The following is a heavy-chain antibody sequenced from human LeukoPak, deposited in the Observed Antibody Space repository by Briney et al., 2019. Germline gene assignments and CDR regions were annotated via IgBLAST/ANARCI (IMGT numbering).Heavy chain of an antibody. CDR3: ANNEWQ. J-gene: IGHJ1*01. CDR2: ISGSGGQT. D-gene: IGHD2-8*01. CDR1: GLTFSSQA. Sequence: PGRSLRLSCAASGLTFSSQAMSWVRQAPGKGLEWVSAISGSGGQTYYADSVKGRFTISRDNSKDTLYLQMNNLKAEDTAVYYCANNEWQWGQGTLVTVSS. V-gene: IGHV3-23*01.